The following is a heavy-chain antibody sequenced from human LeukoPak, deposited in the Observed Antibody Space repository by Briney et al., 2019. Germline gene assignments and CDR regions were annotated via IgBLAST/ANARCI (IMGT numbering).Heavy chain of an antibody. V-gene: IGHV3-66*01. CDR2: IYSGGST. CDR3: ARGSITIFGVVTPPFN. CDR1: GFTVSSNY. Sequence: GGSLRLSCAASGFTVSSNYMSWVRQAPGKGLEWVSVIYSGGSTYYADSVKGRFTISRDNSKNTLYLQMNSLRAEDTAVYYCARGSITIFGVVTPPFNWGQGTLVIVSS. D-gene: IGHD3-3*01. J-gene: IGHJ4*02.